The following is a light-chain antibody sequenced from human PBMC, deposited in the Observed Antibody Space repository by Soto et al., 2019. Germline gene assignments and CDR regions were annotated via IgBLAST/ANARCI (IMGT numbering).Light chain of an antibody. J-gene: IGLJ1*01. CDR3: AAWDDNFSNYV. Sequence: QSVLAQPPSASGTPGQRVTISCSGYSSTVGSNHVYWYQKFPGMAPKLLISKNNQRPSGVPDRFSGSKSGTSASLAISGLRSEYEADYYCAAWDDNFSNYVLGSVTKVAVL. CDR2: KNN. CDR1: SSTVGSNH. V-gene: IGLV1-47*01.